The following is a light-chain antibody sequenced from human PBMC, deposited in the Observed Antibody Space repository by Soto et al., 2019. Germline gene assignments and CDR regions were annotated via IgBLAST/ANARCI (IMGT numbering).Light chain of an antibody. CDR3: QQRSNWPRIA. Sequence: EIVMTQSPATLSVSPGERATLSCRSSQSVSSNLAWYQQKPGQAPRLLIYGASSRATGIPDRFSGSRSGTDFTLTISSLEPEDFAVYYCQQRSNWPRIAFGPGTRLEIK. CDR1: QSVSSN. V-gene: IGKV3-11*01. CDR2: GAS. J-gene: IGKJ5*01.